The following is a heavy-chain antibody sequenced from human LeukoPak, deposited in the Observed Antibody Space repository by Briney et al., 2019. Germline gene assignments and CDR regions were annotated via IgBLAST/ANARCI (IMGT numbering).Heavy chain of an antibody. V-gene: IGHV3-30*02. J-gene: IGHJ4*02. D-gene: IGHD3-10*01. CDR1: GFTFSSYG. CDR3: AKEMYYYGSVTF. CDR2: IRYGGSNK. Sequence: GGSLRLSCAASGFTFSSYGMHWVRQAPGEGLEWVAFIRYGGSNKYYADSVKGRFTISRDNSKNTLYLQMNSLRAEDTAAYYCAKEMYYYGSVTFWGQGTLVTVSS.